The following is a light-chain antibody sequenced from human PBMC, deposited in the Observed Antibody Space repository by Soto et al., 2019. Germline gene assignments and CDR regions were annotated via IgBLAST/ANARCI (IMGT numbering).Light chain of an antibody. J-gene: IGLJ3*02. CDR2: SSS. CDR1: YSNIGSNN. Sequence: QSVLTQPPSASGTPGQRVTISCSGSYSNIGSNNVNWYQQLPGTAPKLLIFSSSQRPSGVPDRFSGSRAGPSASLAISGLQSEDEADYSCAAWDDSLKVWVFGGGTKVTVL. V-gene: IGLV1-44*01. CDR3: AAWDDSLKVWV.